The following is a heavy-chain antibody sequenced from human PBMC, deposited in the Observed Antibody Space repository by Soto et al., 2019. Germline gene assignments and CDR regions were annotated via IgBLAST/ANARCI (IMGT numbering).Heavy chain of an antibody. CDR2: ISSNGDTK. CDR3: VMGSSGHYYTAFDI. CDR1: GFTFSTYS. D-gene: IGHD3-22*01. V-gene: IGHV3-64D*06. J-gene: IGHJ3*02. Sequence: GGSLRLSCSASGFTFSTYSMHWVRQAPGKGLEYLSAISSNGDTKFYADSVKGRFTISRNNSKNTVDLQMSSLRAEDTAVYYCVMGSSGHYYTAFDIWGQGTMVTVSS.